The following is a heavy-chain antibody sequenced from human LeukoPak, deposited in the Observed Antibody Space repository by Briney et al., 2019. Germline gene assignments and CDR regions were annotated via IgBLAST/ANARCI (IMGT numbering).Heavy chain of an antibody. D-gene: IGHD1-26*01. CDR3: ARARELSDFDY. V-gene: IGHV4-59*01. CDR1: GGSISSYY. J-gene: IGHJ4*02. CDR2: IYYSGST. Sequence: SETLSLTCTVSGGSISSYYWSWIRQPPGKGLEWIGYIYYSGSTNYNPSLESRVTISVDTSKNQFSLKLSSVTAADTAVYYCARARELSDFDYWGQGTLVTVSS.